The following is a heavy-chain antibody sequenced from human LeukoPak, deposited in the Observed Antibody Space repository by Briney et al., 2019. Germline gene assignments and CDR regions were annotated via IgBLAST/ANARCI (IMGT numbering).Heavy chain of an antibody. CDR2: IYSGGST. V-gene: IGHV3-66*01. CDR3: AREYSSSSGDY. D-gene: IGHD6-6*01. Sequence: GGSLRLSCAASGFTVSSNYMSWVRQAPGKGLEWVSVIYSGGSTYYADSVKGRFTISRDNSKNTLYLQMNSLRAEDTAVHYCAREYSSSSGDYWGQGTLVTVSS. J-gene: IGHJ4*02. CDR1: GFTVSSNY.